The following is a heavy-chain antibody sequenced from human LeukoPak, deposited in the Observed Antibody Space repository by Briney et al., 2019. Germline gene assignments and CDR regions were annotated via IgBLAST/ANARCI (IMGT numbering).Heavy chain of an antibody. J-gene: IGHJ4*02. D-gene: IGHD2-15*01. CDR3: ARARAGYCSGGSCYPRVPYFDY. CDR2: INHSGST. V-gene: IGHV4-34*01. Sequence: PSETLSLTCAVYVGSFGGYYWSWIRQPPWKGLEWIGEINHSGSTNYNPSLKSRVTISVDTSKNQFSLKLSSVTAADTAVYYCARARAGYCSGGSCYPRVPYFDYWGQGTLVTVSS. CDR1: VGSFGGYY.